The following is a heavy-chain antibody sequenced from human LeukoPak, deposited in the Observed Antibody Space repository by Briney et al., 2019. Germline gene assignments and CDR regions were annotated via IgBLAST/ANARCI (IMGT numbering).Heavy chain of an antibody. J-gene: IGHJ4*02. D-gene: IGHD6-6*01. CDR2: TFYVGSP. CDR3: ARDLGAARRGFDY. V-gene: IGHV4-39*07. Sequence: SETLSLTCNVSGGSITNSAYYWGWIRQPPGKGLEWIGTTFYVGSPYYNPSLRSRVTISADTSKNQISLKVASVTAADTAVYYCARDLGAARRGFDYWGQGILVTVSS. CDR1: GGSITNSAYY.